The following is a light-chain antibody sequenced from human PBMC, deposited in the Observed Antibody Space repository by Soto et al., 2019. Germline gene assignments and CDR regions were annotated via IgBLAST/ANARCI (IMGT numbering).Light chain of an antibody. CDR1: QSVSSN. J-gene: IGKJ2*01. CDR2: GAS. Sequence: EIVMTQSPATLSVSPGERATLSCRASQSVSSNLAWYQQKPGQAPSLLIYGASARATGIPAGFSGSGSGTEFTLTISSLQSEDFAVYYCQHYNNWPFTFGQGTKLEI. V-gene: IGKV3-15*01. CDR3: QHYNNWPFT.